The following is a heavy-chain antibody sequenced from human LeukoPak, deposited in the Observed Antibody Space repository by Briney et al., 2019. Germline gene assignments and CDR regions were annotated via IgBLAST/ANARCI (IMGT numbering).Heavy chain of an antibody. CDR3: TRGSIAYYYMDV. Sequence: PSQTLSLTCTVSGGSISSYYWSWIRQPPGKGLEWIGNIYYSGSTNYSPSLKSRVTISVDTSKNQFSLKLSSVTAADMAVYYCTRGSIAYYYMDVWGKGTTVTVSS. CDR1: GGSISSYY. CDR2: IYYSGST. J-gene: IGHJ6*03. D-gene: IGHD3-22*01. V-gene: IGHV4-59*01.